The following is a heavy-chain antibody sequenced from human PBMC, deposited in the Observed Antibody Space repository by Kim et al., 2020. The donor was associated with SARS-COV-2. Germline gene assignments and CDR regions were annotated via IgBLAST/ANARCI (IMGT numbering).Heavy chain of an antibody. CDR3: ARHFPKGTTIGDFDL. D-gene: IGHD1-1*01. V-gene: IGHV4-39*01. J-gene: IGHJ4*02. CDR2: IYYLGNT. CDR1: GGSIISSSYF. Sequence: SETLSLSCSVSGGSIISSSYFWGWVRQPPGKGLEWIGTIYYLGNTYYNPSLKSRVAISVDTSKNQFSLGLSSVTAADTAVYYCARHFPKGTTIGDFDLWGPGTLVTVSS.